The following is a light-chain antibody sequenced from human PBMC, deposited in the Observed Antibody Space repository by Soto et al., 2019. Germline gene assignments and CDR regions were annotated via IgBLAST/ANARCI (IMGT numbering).Light chain of an antibody. J-gene: IGKJ1*01. CDR2: GAS. Sequence: DIVMTQSPDSLAVSLGERATINCKSSQSVLYSSNNNNYLAWFQQKPGEPPKVLIYGASTRESGVPDRFSGCGSGKDFTLTIIRLQPEDVAVYYCQQYYSPTWTFGQGTTVEIK. V-gene: IGKV4-1*01. CDR1: QSVLYSSNNNNY. CDR3: QQYYSPTWT.